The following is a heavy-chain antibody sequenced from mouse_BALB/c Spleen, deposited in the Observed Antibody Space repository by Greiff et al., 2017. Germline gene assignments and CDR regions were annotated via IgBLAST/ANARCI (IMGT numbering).Heavy chain of an antibody. CDR1: GFTFSSYA. Sequence: EVMVVESGGGLVKPGGSLKLSCAASGFTFSSYAMSWVRQSPEKRLEWVAEISSGGSYTYYPDTVTGRFTISRDNAKNTLYLEMSSLRSEDTAMYYCARGGNLALDYWGQGTTLTVSS. CDR3: ARGGNLALDY. V-gene: IGHV5-9-4*01. CDR2: ISSGGSYT. D-gene: IGHD2-1*01. J-gene: IGHJ2*01.